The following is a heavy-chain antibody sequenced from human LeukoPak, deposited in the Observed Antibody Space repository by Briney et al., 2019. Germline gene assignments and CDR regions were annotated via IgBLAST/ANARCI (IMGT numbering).Heavy chain of an antibody. J-gene: IGHJ4*02. Sequence: GGSLRLSCAASGFTFSDYSMNWVRQVPGKGLEWVSFISTSSTYIYYADSVKGRFTISRDNAKNPLYLQMNSLRAEDMAVYYCARGEGYCSSTSCYPAYWGQGTLVIVSS. V-gene: IGHV3-21*01. CDR2: ISTSSTYI. CDR3: ARGEGYCSSTSCYPAY. D-gene: IGHD2-2*01. CDR1: GFTFSDYS.